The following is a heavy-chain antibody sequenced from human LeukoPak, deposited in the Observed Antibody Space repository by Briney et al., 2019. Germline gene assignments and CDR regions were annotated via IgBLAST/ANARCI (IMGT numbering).Heavy chain of an antibody. Sequence: PSETLSLTCTVSGGSISSYYWSWIRQPAGKGLEWIGRIYTSGSTNYNPSLKSRVTISVDTSKNQFSLKLSSVTAADTAVYHCARGKRIFGVGSTTYYYYMDVWGKGTTVTVSS. D-gene: IGHD3-3*01. V-gene: IGHV4-4*07. CDR1: GGSISSYY. J-gene: IGHJ6*03. CDR3: ARGKRIFGVGSTTYYYYMDV. CDR2: IYTSGST.